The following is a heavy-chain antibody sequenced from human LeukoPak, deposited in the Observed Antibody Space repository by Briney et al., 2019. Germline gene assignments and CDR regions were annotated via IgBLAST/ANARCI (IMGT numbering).Heavy chain of an antibody. Sequence: GGSLRLSCAASGFTFSSYAMSWVRQAPGKGLEWVSAISGSGGSTYYADSVKGRFTISRDNSKNTLYLQMNSLRAEDTAVYYCAKDGRYCTRTSCYGGFDPWGQGTLVTVSS. V-gene: IGHV3-23*01. CDR1: GFTFSSYA. J-gene: IGHJ5*02. CDR2: ISGSGGST. D-gene: IGHD2-2*01. CDR3: AKDGRYCTRTSCYGGFDP.